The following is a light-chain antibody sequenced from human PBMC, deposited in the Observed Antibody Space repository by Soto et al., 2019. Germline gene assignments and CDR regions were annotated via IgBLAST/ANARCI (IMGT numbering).Light chain of an antibody. CDR1: QSVSSSY. J-gene: IGKJ4*01. CDR2: GAS. V-gene: IGKV3-20*01. CDR3: HQYGSSP. Sequence: EIVMTQSPATLSVSPGERATLSCRASQSVSSSYLAWYQQKPGQAPRLLIYGASSRATGIPDRFSGSGSGTEFTLTISRLEPEDFAVYYCHQYGSSPFGGGTKVDIK.